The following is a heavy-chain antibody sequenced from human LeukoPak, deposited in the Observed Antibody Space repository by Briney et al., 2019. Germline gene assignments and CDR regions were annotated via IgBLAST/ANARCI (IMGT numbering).Heavy chain of an antibody. V-gene: IGHV4-38-2*02. CDR1: GGSISSYY. Sequence: SETLSLTCTVSGGSISSYYWSWIRQPPGKGLEWIGSIYHSGSTYYNPSLKSRVTISVDTSKNQFSLKLSSVTAADTAVYYCARVLSLFGSGSYHSNWFDPWGQGTLVTVSS. J-gene: IGHJ5*02. CDR3: ARVLSLFGSGSYHSNWFDP. CDR2: IYHSGST. D-gene: IGHD3-10*01.